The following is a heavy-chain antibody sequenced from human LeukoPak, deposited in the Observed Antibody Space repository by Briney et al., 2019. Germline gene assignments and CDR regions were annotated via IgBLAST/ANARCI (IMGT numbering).Heavy chain of an antibody. J-gene: IGHJ3*02. D-gene: IGHD3-22*01. Sequence: ASVKVSCKASGYTFTSYGISWVRQAPGQGLEWMGRIIPILGIANYAQKFQGRVTITADKSTSTAYMELSSLRSEDTAVYYCARVGSLYYYDSSGSGPFDIWGQGTMVTVSS. CDR2: IIPILGIA. CDR3: ARVGSLYYYDSSGSGPFDI. CDR1: GYTFTSYG. V-gene: IGHV1-69*04.